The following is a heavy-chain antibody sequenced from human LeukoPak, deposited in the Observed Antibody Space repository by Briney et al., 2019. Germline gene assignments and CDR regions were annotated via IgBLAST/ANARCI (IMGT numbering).Heavy chain of an antibody. CDR3: ARARGSGSYYGHDYYYYYYMDV. CDR2: INPSGGST. Sequence: ASVKVSRKASGYTFTTDYIHWVRQAPGQGLEWMGIINPSGGSTTYAQKFQGRVIMTGDTSTSTVYMELGSLRSEDTAVYYCARARGSGSYYGHDYYYYYYMDVWGQGTTVTVSS. J-gene: IGHJ6*03. D-gene: IGHD3-10*01. CDR1: GYTFTTDY. V-gene: IGHV1-46*01.